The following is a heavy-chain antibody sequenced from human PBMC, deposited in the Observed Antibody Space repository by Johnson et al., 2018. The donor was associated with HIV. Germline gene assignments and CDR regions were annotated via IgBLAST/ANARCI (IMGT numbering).Heavy chain of an antibody. CDR1: GFTFSSYA. CDR3: ARPGGGWYETAFDI. Sequence: VQLVESVGGVVQPGRSLRLSCAASGFTFSSYAMHWVRQAPGKGLEWVAVISYDGSNKYYADSVKGRFTISRDNAKNSLYLQMNSLRAEDTAVYYCARPGGGWYETAFDIWGQGTMVTVSS. D-gene: IGHD6-19*01. J-gene: IGHJ3*02. CDR2: ISYDGSNK. V-gene: IGHV3-30*04.